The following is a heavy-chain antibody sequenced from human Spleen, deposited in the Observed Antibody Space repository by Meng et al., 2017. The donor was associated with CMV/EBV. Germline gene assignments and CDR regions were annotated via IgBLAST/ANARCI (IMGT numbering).Heavy chain of an antibody. CDR3: AREISMGWFDP. J-gene: IGHJ5*02. V-gene: IGHV3-66*02. CDR2: IYAGATT. Sequence: GESLKISCAASGFTFSSSWMHWVRQAPGKGLEWVSTIYAGATTYYADSVRGRFIISRDNSKNTVLLQMDDLRPEDTAVYYCAREISMGWFDPWGQGTLVTVSS. D-gene: IGHD2/OR15-2a*01. CDR1: GFTFSSSW.